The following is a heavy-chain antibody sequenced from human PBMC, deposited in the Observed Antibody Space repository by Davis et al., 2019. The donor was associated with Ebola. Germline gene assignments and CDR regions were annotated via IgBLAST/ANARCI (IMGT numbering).Heavy chain of an antibody. V-gene: IGHV3-30*18. CDR3: AKVPGYCSGGACFSFGYYHGMDV. J-gene: IGHJ6*02. Sequence: PGGSLRLSCAASGYSFSSFGIHWVRQAPGKGLEWVAVISNDGSKKYYVDSVKGRFIISRDNSKNTVYLQMNSLSAEDTAVYYCAKVPGYCSGGACFSFGYYHGMDVWGQGTTVTVSS. D-gene: IGHD2-15*01. CDR1: GYSFSSFG. CDR2: ISNDGSKK.